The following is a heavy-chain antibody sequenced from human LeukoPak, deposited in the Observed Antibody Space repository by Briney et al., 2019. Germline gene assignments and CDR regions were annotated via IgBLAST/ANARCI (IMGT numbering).Heavy chain of an antibody. D-gene: IGHD3-10*01. Sequence: SETLSLTCTVSGASISSDAHYWSWIRQHPVKGLEWLGYMYHSGTAYYNPSLKSRVTISLETSTNQFSLRLSSVTVADTAVYYCARCYMGRGVILDYWGQGALVTVSS. CDR1: GASISSDAHY. CDR3: ARCYMGRGVILDY. CDR2: MYHSGTA. V-gene: IGHV4-31*03. J-gene: IGHJ4*02.